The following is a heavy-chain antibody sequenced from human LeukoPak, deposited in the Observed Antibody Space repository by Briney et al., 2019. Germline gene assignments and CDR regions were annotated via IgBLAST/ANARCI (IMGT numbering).Heavy chain of an antibody. D-gene: IGHD2-8*02. J-gene: IGHJ4*02. CDR2: ISSSAKTI. V-gene: IGHV3-48*03. CDR1: GFTFSTSE. Sequence: PGGSLRLSCAASGFTFSTSEMNWVRQAPGKGLEWVSYISSSAKTIYYADSVKGRFTISRDNAKNSLYLQMNSLRAEDTAAYYCAKSTGYWGQGTLVTVSS. CDR3: AKSTGY.